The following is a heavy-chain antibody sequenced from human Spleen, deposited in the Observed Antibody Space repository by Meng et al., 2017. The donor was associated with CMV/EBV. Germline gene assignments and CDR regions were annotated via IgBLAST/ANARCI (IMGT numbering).Heavy chain of an antibody. D-gene: IGHD3-3*01. Sequence: CSVSTSGVCVACIRQRPGKALKWPALIYWNDGKRCNQSLKSRLAITKDTSKNQVVLTMTNMDPVDTATYYCARDTIFGVVMGDWFDPWGQGTLVTVSS. CDR3: ARDTIFGVVMGDWFDP. CDR1: CSVSTSGVC. CDR2: IYWNDGK. V-gene: IGHV2-5*01. J-gene: IGHJ5*02.